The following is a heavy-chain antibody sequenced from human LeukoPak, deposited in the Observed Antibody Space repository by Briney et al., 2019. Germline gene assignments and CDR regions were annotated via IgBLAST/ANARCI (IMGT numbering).Heavy chain of an antibody. CDR3: ARVNNYGGNSPFDY. V-gene: IGHV1-18*01. CDR2: ISAYNGNT. CDR1: GYTFTSYG. Sequence: ASVKVSCKASGYTFTSYGISWVRQAPGQGLEWMGWISAYNGNTNYAQKLQDRVTMTTDTSTSTAYMELRSLRSDDTAVYYCARVNNYGGNSPFDYWGQGTLVTVSS. J-gene: IGHJ4*02. D-gene: IGHD4-23*01.